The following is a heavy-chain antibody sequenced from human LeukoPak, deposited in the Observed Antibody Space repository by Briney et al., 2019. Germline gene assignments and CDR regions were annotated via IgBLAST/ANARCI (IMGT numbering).Heavy chain of an antibody. D-gene: IGHD3-22*01. J-gene: IGHJ4*02. V-gene: IGHV3-21*01. Sequence: PGGSLRLSCAASGFTFSSYSVNWVRQAPGKGLEWVSSISSSSSYIYYADSVKGRFTISRDNAKNSLYLQMNSLRAEDTAVYYCARYPHYYDSTIPVAGYWGQGTLVTVSS. CDR3: ARYPHYYDSTIPVAGY. CDR1: GFTFSSYS. CDR2: ISSSSSYI.